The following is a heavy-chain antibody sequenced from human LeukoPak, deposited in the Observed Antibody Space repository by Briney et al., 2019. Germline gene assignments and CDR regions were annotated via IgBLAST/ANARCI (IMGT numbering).Heavy chain of an antibody. CDR2: IYTSGST. V-gene: IGHV4-61*02. CDR3: ALGGVDTAMVTSGFSWFDP. J-gene: IGHJ5*02. D-gene: IGHD5-18*01. CDR1: GGSISSGNYY. Sequence: RPSQTLSLTCTVSGGSISSGNYYWSWIRKPAGKGLEWIGRIYTSGSTNYNPSLKSRVTISVDTSKNQFSLKLSSVTAADTAVYYCALGGVDTAMVTSGFSWFDPWGQGTLVTVSS.